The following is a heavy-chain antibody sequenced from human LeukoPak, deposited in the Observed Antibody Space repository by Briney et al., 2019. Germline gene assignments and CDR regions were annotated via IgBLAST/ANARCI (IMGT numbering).Heavy chain of an antibody. CDR3: VRLNTYDDFDY. D-gene: IGHD3-3*01. V-gene: IGHV4-59*11. Sequence: PETLSLTCTVSRGSMNGHSWSCIRQPPATGLEWIGNVHYSGRTTYSPSLKSRVAISLDTSKNQFSLILSSVTAADSAMYYCVRLNTYDDFDYWGQGTLVTVPS. J-gene: IGHJ4*02. CDR2: VHYSGRT. CDR1: RGSMNGHS.